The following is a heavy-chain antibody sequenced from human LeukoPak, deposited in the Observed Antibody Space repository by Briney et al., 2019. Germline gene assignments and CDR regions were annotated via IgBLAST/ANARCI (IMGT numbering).Heavy chain of an antibody. V-gene: IGHV3-21*05. CDR3: ARDRYCSGGSCYGWFDP. D-gene: IGHD2-15*01. CDR2: ISSSSSYT. J-gene: IGHJ5*02. CDR1: GFSSYG. Sequence: GGSLRLSCAASGFSSYGMHWVRQAPGKGLEWVSYISSSSSYTKYADSVKGRFTISRDNAKNSLYLQMNSLRAEDTAVYHCARDRYCSGGSCYGWFDPWGQGTLVTVSS.